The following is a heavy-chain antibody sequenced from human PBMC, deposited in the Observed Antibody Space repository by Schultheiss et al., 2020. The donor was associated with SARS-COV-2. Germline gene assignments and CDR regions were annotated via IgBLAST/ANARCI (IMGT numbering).Heavy chain of an antibody. V-gene: IGHV5-51*01. Sequence: ESLKISCKGSGYSFTSYWIGWVRQMPGKGLEWMGIIYPGDSDTRYSPSFQGQVTISADKSISTAYLQWSSLKASDTAMYYCARSYYYDTSGYYMKDAFDIWGQGTMVTVSS. D-gene: IGHD3-22*01. CDR3: ARSYYYDTSGYYMKDAFDI. J-gene: IGHJ3*02. CDR1: GYSFTSYW. CDR2: IYPGDSDT.